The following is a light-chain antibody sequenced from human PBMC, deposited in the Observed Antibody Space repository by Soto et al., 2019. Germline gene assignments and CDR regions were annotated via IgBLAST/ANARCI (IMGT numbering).Light chain of an antibody. Sequence: EIVMTQSPATLSVSPGERATLSCRASQDVNIYLSWYQQKPGQAPRLLISGASTRATGIPARFSGSGSGTEFTLTISRLQSEDVAVYYCQQYGTGPLTFGGGTNVEIK. CDR3: QQYGTGPLT. V-gene: IGKV3D-15*01. J-gene: IGKJ4*01. CDR2: GAS. CDR1: QDVNIY.